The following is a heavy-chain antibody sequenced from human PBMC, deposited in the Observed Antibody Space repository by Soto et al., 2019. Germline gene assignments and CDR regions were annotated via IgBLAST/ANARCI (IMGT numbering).Heavy chain of an antibody. V-gene: IGHV3-23*01. CDR3: AKAGCSGGTCYLYYFDY. CDR2: ISGRGGNT. J-gene: IGHJ4*02. D-gene: IGHD2-15*01. Sequence: LRLSCAASGFTFSSYAMTWVRQAPGKGLEWVSTISGRGGNTYYADSVKGRFTISRDNSRNTLYLQMDSLRVEDSAVYSCAKAGCSGGTCYLYYFDYWGQGALVTVSS. CDR1: GFTFSSYA.